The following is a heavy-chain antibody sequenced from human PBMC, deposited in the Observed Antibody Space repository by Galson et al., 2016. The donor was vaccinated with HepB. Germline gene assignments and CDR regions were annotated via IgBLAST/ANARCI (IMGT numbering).Heavy chain of an antibody. CDR3: ARVDEGYYYLIDY. CDR1: GFTFRSHA. D-gene: IGHD3-22*01. V-gene: IGHV3-48*02. J-gene: IGHJ4*02. CDR2: IGSRSSPI. Sequence: SLRLSCAASGFTFRSHALNWVRQAPGKGLEWVSYIGSRSSPIHYADSVKGRFTISRDNAKNSLYLQMNSLRDEDTAVYYCARVDEGYYYLIDYWGQGTLVTVSS.